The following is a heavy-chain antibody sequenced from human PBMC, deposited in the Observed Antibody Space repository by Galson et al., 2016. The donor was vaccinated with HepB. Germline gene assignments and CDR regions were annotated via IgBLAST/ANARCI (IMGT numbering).Heavy chain of an antibody. D-gene: IGHD2-21*01. V-gene: IGHV1-69*13. CDR2: MMPDFGKR. Sequence: SVKVSCKASGCTFSSYDINWVRQVPGQGLEWMGWMMPDFGKRTYAQKFQDRAIITADESTSTAYMELSSLTSADKAMYYCARGRTASGDNGNYYYYGMDVWGQGTTVIVSS. J-gene: IGHJ6*02. CDR1: GCTFSSYD. CDR3: ARGRTASGDNGNYYYYGMDV.